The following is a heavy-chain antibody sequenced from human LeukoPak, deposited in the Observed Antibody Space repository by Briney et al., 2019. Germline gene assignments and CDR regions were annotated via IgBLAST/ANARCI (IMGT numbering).Heavy chain of an antibody. V-gene: IGHV4-34*01. D-gene: IGHD3-16*01. J-gene: IGHJ5*02. CDR1: GGSFGGYS. CDR3: ARGRLLMWFAP. CDR2: INHSGST. Sequence: PSETLSLTCAVYGGSFGGYSWSWIRQPPGKGLEWIGEINHSGSTNYNPSLKSRVTISVDTSKKQFSLKLSSVTAADTAVYYCARGRLLMWFAPWGQGTLVTVSS.